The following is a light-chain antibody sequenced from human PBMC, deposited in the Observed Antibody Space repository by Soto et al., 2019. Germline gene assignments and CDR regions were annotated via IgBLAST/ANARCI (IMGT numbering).Light chain of an antibody. CDR2: GAS. J-gene: IGKJ2*01. CDR3: QHYGSSPPNT. Sequence: ELVLTQSPGTLSLSPGERATLSCRASQSVKNTYLAWYQKKPGQAPRLLIYGASSRATGIPDRFSGSGSGTDFTLTISRLEAEDFAVYYCQHYGSSPPNTFGHGTKLEIK. V-gene: IGKV3-20*01. CDR1: QSVKNTY.